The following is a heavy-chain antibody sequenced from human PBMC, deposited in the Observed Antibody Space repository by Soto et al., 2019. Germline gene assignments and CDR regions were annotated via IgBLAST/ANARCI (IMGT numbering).Heavy chain of an antibody. CDR2: IIPIFGTA. CDR1: VGTVSSYA. V-gene: IGHV1-69*13. Sequence: SVKVSCKSSVGTVSSYAISWVRQARVQGLEWMGGIIPIFGTASYAQKFQGRVTITADESTSTAYMELSSLRSEDTAVYYCARDLYSSSRAAYYYGMDVWGQGTTVTVSS. J-gene: IGHJ6*02. D-gene: IGHD6-6*01. CDR3: ARDLYSSSRAAYYYGMDV.